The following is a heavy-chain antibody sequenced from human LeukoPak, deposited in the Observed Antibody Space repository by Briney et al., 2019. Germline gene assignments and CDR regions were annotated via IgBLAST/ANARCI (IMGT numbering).Heavy chain of an antibody. J-gene: IGHJ4*02. CDR2: INTNTGNP. CDR3: TRDKYYYDGSDFSGDF. CDR1: GYTFTIYD. D-gene: IGHD3-22*01. Sequence: GASVRVSCKASGYTFTIYDMNWVRQAPGQGVEWMGWINTNTGNPTYAQDFTGRFVFSLDTSVSTAYLQITSLQAEDTAVYYCTRDKYYYDGSDFSGDFWGQGTLVTVSS. V-gene: IGHV7-4-1*02.